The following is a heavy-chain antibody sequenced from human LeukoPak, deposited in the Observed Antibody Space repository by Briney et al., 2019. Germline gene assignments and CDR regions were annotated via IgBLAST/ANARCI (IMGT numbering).Heavy chain of an antibody. CDR3: ARGGTCTSTSCYKWNKLSSYYYMDV. V-gene: IGHV3-74*01. Sequence: GGSLRLSCAASGFTFSSYWMHWVRQAPGKGLVWVSRINTDGSATSYADSVKGRITISRDNAKNTLYLQMNSLRAEDTAVYYCARGGTCTSTSCYKWNKLSSYYYMDVWGKGTTVTVSS. J-gene: IGHJ6*03. CDR1: GFTFSSYW. CDR2: INTDGSAT. D-gene: IGHD2-2*02.